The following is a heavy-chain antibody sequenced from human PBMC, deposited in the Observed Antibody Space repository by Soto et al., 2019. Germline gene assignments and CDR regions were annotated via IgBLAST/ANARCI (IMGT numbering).Heavy chain of an antibody. CDR1: GYSFTSYW. CDR3: ARHWRVNTYNWNDGGDAFDI. Sequence: GESLKISCKGSGYSFTSYWIGWVRQMPGKGLEWMGIIYPGDSDTRYSPSFQGQVTISADKSISTAYLQWSSLKASDTAMYYCARHWRVNTYNWNDGGDAFDIWGQGTMVTVSS. D-gene: IGHD1-1*01. CDR2: IYPGDSDT. J-gene: IGHJ3*02. V-gene: IGHV5-51*01.